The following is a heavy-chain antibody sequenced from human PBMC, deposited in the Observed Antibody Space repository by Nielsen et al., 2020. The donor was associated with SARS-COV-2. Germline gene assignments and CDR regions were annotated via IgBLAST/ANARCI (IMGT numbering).Heavy chain of an antibody. CDR1: EFILSDYY. V-gene: IGHV3-11*05. Sequence: GESLKISCTTSEFILSDYYMSWIRQAPGKGLERVSYISTTSAFTSYTDSVKGRFTISRDYATNTLYLQMNSLRPDDTAVYYCGRDPGYNYVDYWGHGTQVTVSS. CDR3: GRDPGYNYVDY. D-gene: IGHD5-18*01. J-gene: IGHJ4*01. CDR2: ISTTSAFT.